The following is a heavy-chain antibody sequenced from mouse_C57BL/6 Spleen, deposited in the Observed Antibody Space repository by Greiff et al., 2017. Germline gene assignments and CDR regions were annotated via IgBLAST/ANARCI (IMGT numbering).Heavy chain of an antibody. Sequence: VQLQQSGPGLVKPSQSLSLTCSVTGYSITSGYYWNWIRQFPGNKLEWMGYISYDGSNNYNPSLKNRISITRDTSKNQFFLKLNSVTTEDTATYYCARNYERYFDYWGQGTTLTVSS. CDR3: ARNYERYFDY. D-gene: IGHD2-4*01. CDR2: ISYDGSN. J-gene: IGHJ2*01. V-gene: IGHV3-6*01. CDR1: GYSITSGYY.